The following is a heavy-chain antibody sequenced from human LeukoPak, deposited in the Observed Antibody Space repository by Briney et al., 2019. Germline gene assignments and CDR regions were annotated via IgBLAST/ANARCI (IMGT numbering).Heavy chain of an antibody. CDR3: ARDYDYYDSSGYHIPFDY. CDR1: GGSISSSSNY. Sequence: SETLSLTCTVSGGSISSSSNYWAWIRQPTGKGLEWIGSIYYSGSTYYNPSLKSRVTISVDTSKNQFSLKLSSVTAADTAVYYCARDYDYYDSSGYHIPFDYWGQGTLVTVSS. D-gene: IGHD3-22*01. V-gene: IGHV4-39*07. J-gene: IGHJ4*02. CDR2: IYYSGST.